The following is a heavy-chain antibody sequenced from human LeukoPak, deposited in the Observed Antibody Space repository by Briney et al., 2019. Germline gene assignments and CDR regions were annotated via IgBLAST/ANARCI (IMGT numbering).Heavy chain of an antibody. D-gene: IGHD3-3*01. CDR2: ISGSGGST. V-gene: IGHV3-23*01. J-gene: IGHJ4*02. CDR1: GFTFSSYA. Sequence: PGGSLRLSCAASGFTFSSYAMSWVRQAPGKGLEWVSVISGSGGSTYYADSVKGRFTISRDNSKNTLYLQMNSLRAEDTAVYYCARDQSITIFGLDYWGQGTLVTVSS. CDR3: ARDQSITIFGLDY.